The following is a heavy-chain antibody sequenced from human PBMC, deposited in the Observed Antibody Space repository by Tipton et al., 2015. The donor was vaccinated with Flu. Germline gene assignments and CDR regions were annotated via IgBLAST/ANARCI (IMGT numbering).Heavy chain of an antibody. CDR2: IGPDGSAR. V-gene: IGHV3-7*03. CDR3: AAFCGGDCYISNF. Sequence: SLRLSCEASGFTFTNYWMSWIRQTPRKGLEWVAHIGPDGSARYYVDSVKGRFSISRDNAKSSLYLQMNSLRAEDTAVYYCAAFCGGDCYISNFWGQGTLVTVSS. CDR1: GFTFTNYW. J-gene: IGHJ4*02. D-gene: IGHD2-21*01.